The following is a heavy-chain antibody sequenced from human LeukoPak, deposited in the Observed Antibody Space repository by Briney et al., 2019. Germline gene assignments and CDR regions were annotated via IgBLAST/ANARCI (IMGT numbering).Heavy chain of an antibody. D-gene: IGHD3-16*01. V-gene: IGHV4-34*01. CDR1: GGSFSGYY. CDR3: ARGGGSFDY. J-gene: IGHJ4*02. CDR2: INHSGST. Sequence: SETLSPTCAVYGGSFSGYYWGWIRQPPGKGLEWIGEINHSGSTNYNPSLKSRVTISVDTSKNQFSLKLSSVTAADTAVYYCARGGGSFDYWGQGTLVTVSS.